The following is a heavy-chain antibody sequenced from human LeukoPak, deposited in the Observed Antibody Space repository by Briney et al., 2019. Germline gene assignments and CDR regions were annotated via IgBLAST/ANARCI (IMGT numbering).Heavy chain of an antibody. CDR1: GFTISNNY. CDR2: IYSGNTT. J-gene: IGHJ4*02. Sequence: GGSLRLSCAVSGFTISNNYMSWVRQAPGKGLEWVSIIYSGNTTYHADSVKGRFTISRDNSRNTLHLQMNSLRAEDTAVYYCARGRAKYSSSWDFDYWGQGTLVIVSS. V-gene: IGHV3-66*01. CDR3: ARGRAKYSSSWDFDY. D-gene: IGHD6-13*01.